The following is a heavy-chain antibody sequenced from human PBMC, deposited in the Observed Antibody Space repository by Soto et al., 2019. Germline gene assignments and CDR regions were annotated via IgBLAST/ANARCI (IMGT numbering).Heavy chain of an antibody. V-gene: IGHV1-2*04. CDR2: INPNSGGT. Sequence: ASVKVSCKASGYTFTGYYMHWVRQAPGQGLEWMGWINPNSGGTNYAQKFQGWVTMTGDTSISTAYMELSRLRSDDTAVYYCARDLGVLCFREYPRYNCMDVCCQGTTRTDS. CDR3: ARDLGVLCFREYPRYNCMDV. CDR1: GYTFTGYY. D-gene: IGHD3-10*01. J-gene: IGHJ6*02.